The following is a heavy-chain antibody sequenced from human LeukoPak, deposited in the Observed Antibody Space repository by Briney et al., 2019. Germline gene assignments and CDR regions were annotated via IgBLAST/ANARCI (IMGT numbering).Heavy chain of an antibody. CDR3: ARGSIAVPFDY. CDR1: GYTFTGYY. Sequence: ASVKVSCKXSGYTFTGYYMHWVRQAPGQGLEWMGRINPNSGGTNYSQKFQGRVTMTRDTSISTAYMELSRLRSDDTAVYYCARGSIAVPFDYWGQGTLVTVSS. D-gene: IGHD6-6*01. J-gene: IGHJ4*02. V-gene: IGHV1-2*06. CDR2: INPNSGGT.